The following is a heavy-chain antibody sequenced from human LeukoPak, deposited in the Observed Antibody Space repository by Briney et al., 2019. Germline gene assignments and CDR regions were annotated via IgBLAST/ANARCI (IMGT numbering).Heavy chain of an antibody. Sequence: SETLSLTCAVYGGSFSGYFWSWIRQPPGKGLEWIGEINHSGSTNYNPSLKSRVTISVDTSKNQFSLKLSSVTAADTAVYYCARQPHSGSYPYYFDYWGQGTLVTVSS. CDR3: ARQPHSGSYPYYFDY. D-gene: IGHD1-26*01. J-gene: IGHJ4*02. CDR1: GGSFSGYF. CDR2: INHSGST. V-gene: IGHV4-34*01.